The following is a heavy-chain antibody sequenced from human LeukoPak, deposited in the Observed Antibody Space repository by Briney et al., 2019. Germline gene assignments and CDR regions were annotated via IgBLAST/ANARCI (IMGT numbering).Heavy chain of an antibody. CDR1: GYTFTIYY. D-gene: IGHD6-13*01. J-gene: IGHJ5*02. CDR2: INPSGGST. CDR3: ARNFGSSRPYYWFDP. V-gene: IGHV1-46*01. Sequence: GASVKVSCKSSGYTFTIYYMHWVRHAPGPGLGWMGIINPSGGSTSYAQKFQDRVTMTTDMSTSTVYLKLSSLGSKDTDVYYSARNFGSSRPYYWFDPWGQGTLVTVSS.